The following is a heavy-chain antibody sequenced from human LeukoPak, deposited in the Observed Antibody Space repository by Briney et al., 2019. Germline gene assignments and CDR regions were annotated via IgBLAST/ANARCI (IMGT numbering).Heavy chain of an antibody. D-gene: IGHD4-17*01. V-gene: IGHV3-21*01. J-gene: IGHJ4*02. CDR3: ARVNRGGHGDYEPYFDY. Sequence: GGSLRLSCAASGFTFSSYSMNWVRQAPGKGLEWVSSISSSSSYIYYAASVKGRFTISRDNAKNSLYLQMNSLRSEHTAVYYCARVNRGGHGDYEPYFDYWGQGTLVTASS. CDR1: GFTFSSYS. CDR2: ISSSSSYI.